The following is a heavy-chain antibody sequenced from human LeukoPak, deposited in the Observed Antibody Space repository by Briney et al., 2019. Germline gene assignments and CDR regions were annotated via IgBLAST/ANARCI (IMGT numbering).Heavy chain of an antibody. V-gene: IGHV3-30-3*01. CDR3: AKDQLWFGGGHYGMDV. J-gene: IGHJ6*02. D-gene: IGHD3-10*01. Sequence: GGSLRLSCAASGFTFSSYAMHWVRQAPGKGLEWVAVISYDGSNKYYADSVKGRFTISRDNSKNTLYLQMNSLRAEDTAVYYCAKDQLWFGGGHYGMDVWGQGTTVTVSS. CDR1: GFTFSSYA. CDR2: ISYDGSNK.